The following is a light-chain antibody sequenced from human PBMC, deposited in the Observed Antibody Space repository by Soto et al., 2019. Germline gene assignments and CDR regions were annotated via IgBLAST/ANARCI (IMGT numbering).Light chain of an antibody. Sequence: QSVLTQPPSVSGAPGQRVTISCTWSSSNIGAGYDVHWYQQLPGTAPKLLIYGNSNRPSGVTDRFSGSKSGTSASLAITGLEAEDEADYYCQSYDSSLSVVVFGGGTKLTVL. J-gene: IGLJ2*01. CDR3: QSYDSSLSVVV. V-gene: IGLV1-40*01. CDR1: SSNIGAGYD. CDR2: GNS.